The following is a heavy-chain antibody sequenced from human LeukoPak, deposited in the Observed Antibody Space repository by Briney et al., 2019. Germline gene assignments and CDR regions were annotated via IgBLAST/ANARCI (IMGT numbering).Heavy chain of an antibody. J-gene: IGHJ5*02. D-gene: IGHD4-11*01. CDR2: IIPIFGTA. Sequence: SVKVSCKASGGTFSSYAISWVRQAPGQGLEWMGGIIPIFGTANYAQKFQGRVTITADESTSTAYMELSSLRSEVTAVYYCARDGLSATVSSYNWFDPWGQGTLVTVSS. V-gene: IGHV1-69*13. CDR3: ARDGLSATVSSYNWFDP. CDR1: GGTFSSYA.